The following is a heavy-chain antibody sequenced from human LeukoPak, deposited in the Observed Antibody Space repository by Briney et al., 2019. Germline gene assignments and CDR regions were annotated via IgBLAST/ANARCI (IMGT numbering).Heavy chain of an antibody. J-gene: IGHJ4*02. CDR3: ARDYPTVVTPAPTDY. Sequence: GGSLRLSCAASGFTFSIYWMSWVRQAPGKGLEWVANIKQDGSERYYVDSVKGRFTLSRDNAKNSLYLQMNSLRAEDTAVYYCARDYPTVVTPAPTDYWGQGTLVTVSS. CDR1: GFTFSIYW. V-gene: IGHV3-7*03. D-gene: IGHD4-23*01. CDR2: IKQDGSER.